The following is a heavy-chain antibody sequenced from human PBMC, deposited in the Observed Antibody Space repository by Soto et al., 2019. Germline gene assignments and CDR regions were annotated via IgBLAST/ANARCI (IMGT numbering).Heavy chain of an antibody. D-gene: IGHD1-26*01. CDR2: IFYSGST. V-gene: IGHV4-39*01. J-gene: IGHJ5*02. CDR3: SRGRDPHKGGRT. Sequence: ETLSLTCTVSGGSISSSSYYWGWIRQPPGKGLEWIGSIFYSGSTYYNPSLKSRVTISVDTSKTQFSLRLTSVTAADTAVYFCSRGRDPHKGGRTWGQRTLVTVSS. CDR1: GGSISSSSYY.